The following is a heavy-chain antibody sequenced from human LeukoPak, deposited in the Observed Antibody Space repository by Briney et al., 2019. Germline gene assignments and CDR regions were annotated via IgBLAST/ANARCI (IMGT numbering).Heavy chain of an antibody. CDR3: ARMVGSSYYYYYMDV. Sequence: PGGSLRLSCAASGFTFSGYAMSWVRQAPGKGLEWVSAISGSGGSTYYADSVKGRFTISRDNSKSTLYLQMNSLRAEDTALYYCARMVGSSYYYYYMDVWGKGTTVTVSS. CDR2: ISGSGGST. D-gene: IGHD1-26*01. V-gene: IGHV3-23*01. CDR1: GFTFSGYA. J-gene: IGHJ6*03.